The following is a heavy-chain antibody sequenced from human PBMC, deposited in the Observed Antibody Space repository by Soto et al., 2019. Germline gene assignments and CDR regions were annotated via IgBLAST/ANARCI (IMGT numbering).Heavy chain of an antibody. Sequence: SQTLSLTCAISGDSVSSNSAAWNWIRQSPSRGLEWLGRTYYRSKWYNDYAVSVKSRITINPDTSKNQFSLQLNSVTPEDTAVYYCARDPYYDSIWGSYRFVAFDICGQGTMVTVSS. J-gene: IGHJ3*02. V-gene: IGHV6-1*01. CDR2: TYYRSKWYN. CDR3: ARDPYYDSIWGSYRFVAFDI. CDR1: GDSVSSNSAA. D-gene: IGHD3-16*02.